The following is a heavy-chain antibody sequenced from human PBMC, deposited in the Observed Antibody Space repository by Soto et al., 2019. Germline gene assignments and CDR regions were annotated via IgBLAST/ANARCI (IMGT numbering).Heavy chain of an antibody. Sequence: QVQLQQWGAGLLKPSETLSLTCAVYGGSFSGYYWSWIRQPPGTGLEWIGEINHSGSTNYNPSLKSRLTILVYGSKKQFSLKLGSVTAAGTAVHYCARARGYCSSTSCYLNWFDRWGQGTLVTVSS. CDR1: GGSFSGYY. CDR3: ARARGYCSSTSCYLNWFDR. CDR2: INHSGST. J-gene: IGHJ5*02. V-gene: IGHV4-34*01. D-gene: IGHD2-2*01.